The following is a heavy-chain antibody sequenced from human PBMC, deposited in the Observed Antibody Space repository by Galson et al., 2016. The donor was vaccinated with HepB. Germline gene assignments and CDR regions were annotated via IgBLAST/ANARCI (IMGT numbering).Heavy chain of an antibody. V-gene: IGHV4-59*01. CDR2: IYYSGNT. D-gene: IGHD6-19*01. Sequence: LSLTCTVSGGSISSYYWNWIRQPPGKGLEWIGNIYYSGNTNYNPSLKSRATMSVDKSKNQFSLRLRSVTAADTAVYYCARSSSGWYNWYFDLWGRGTLVTVSS. J-gene: IGHJ2*01. CDR3: ARSSSGWYNWYFDL. CDR1: GGSISSYY.